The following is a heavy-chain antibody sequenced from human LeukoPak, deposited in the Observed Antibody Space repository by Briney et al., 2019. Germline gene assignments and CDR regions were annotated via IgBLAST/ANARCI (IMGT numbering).Heavy chain of an antibody. D-gene: IGHD2-21*01. CDR3: AKADEHIGVAEAFDI. J-gene: IGHJ3*02. CDR1: GFTFSSYA. V-gene: IGHV3-30-3*01. Sequence: TGGSLRLSCAASGFTFSSYAMHWVRQAPGKGLEWVAVISYDGSNKYYADSVKGRFTISRDNSKNTLYLQMNSLRAEDTAVYYCAKADEHIGVAEAFDIWGQGTMVTVSS. CDR2: ISYDGSNK.